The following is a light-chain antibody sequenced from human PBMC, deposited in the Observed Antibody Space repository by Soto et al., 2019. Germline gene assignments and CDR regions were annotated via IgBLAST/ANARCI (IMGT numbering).Light chain of an antibody. J-gene: IGKJ5*01. V-gene: IGKV1-5*01. CDR2: DAS. CDR1: QSISSW. Sequence: DIKMTQSPSTLSASVGDRVTITCRASQSISSWLAWYQQKPGKAPKFLIYDASSLESGVPSRFSGSGSGTEFTLTISSLQPDDFATYYCQQYNSYLFTFGQGTRLEIK. CDR3: QQYNSYLFT.